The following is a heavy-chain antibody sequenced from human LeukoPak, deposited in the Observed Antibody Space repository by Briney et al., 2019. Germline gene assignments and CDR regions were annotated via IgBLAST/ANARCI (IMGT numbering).Heavy chain of an antibody. CDR1: GFTFSSYA. D-gene: IGHD3-10*01. CDR2: ISRSGGST. Sequence: GGSLRLSCVVSGFTFSSYAMSWVRQAPGKGLEYVSAISRSGGSTYYADSVKDRFTISRDNSKNTLSLQMGGLRAEDMAVYYCTRVGDNDAFDIWGQGAMVTVSS. CDR3: TRVGDNDAFDI. J-gene: IGHJ3*02. V-gene: IGHV3-64*02.